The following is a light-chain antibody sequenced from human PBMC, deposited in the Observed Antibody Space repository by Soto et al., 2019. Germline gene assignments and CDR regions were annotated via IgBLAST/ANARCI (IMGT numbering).Light chain of an antibody. CDR2: GAS. Sequence: ETELTQTTGTLSLSPTEIDTLFRRPSPSVTSSCLAWYQQNPGQAPGLLIYGASSRATGIPDRFSGSGSGTDFTLPISSLEPEDFAGCYCQQYGRSPPLSFGGGTKVDIK. V-gene: IGKV3-20*01. CDR3: QQYGRSPPLS. J-gene: IGKJ4*01. CDR1: PSVTSSC.